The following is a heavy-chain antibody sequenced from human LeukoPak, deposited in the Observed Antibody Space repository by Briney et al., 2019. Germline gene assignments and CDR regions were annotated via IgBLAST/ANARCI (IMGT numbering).Heavy chain of an antibody. Sequence: ASVKVSCKASGYTFTSYGISWVRQAPGQGLEWMGWINPNSGGTNYAQKLQGRVTMTTDTSTSTAYMELRSLRSDDTAVYYCASDSGWYLNYWGQGTLVTVSS. J-gene: IGHJ4*02. CDR1: GYTFTSYG. D-gene: IGHD6-19*01. V-gene: IGHV1-18*01. CDR3: ASDSGWYLNY. CDR2: INPNSGGT.